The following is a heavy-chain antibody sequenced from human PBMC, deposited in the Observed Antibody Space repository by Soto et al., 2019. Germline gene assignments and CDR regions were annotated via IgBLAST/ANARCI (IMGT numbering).Heavy chain of an antibody. V-gene: IGHV3-7*01. J-gene: IGHJ4*01. CDR2: IKQDGSEK. CDR3: ARVAYIPGWIYDY. Sequence: ILSCAASFFTFSNYWLIWVRQSPGKGLEWVANIKQDGSEKYYVDSVKGRFTLSRDNAKNSLQLQMNSLRAEDTAIYFCARVAYIPGWIYDYWGQGTLVIVSS. CDR1: FFTFSNYW. D-gene: IGHD6-19*01.